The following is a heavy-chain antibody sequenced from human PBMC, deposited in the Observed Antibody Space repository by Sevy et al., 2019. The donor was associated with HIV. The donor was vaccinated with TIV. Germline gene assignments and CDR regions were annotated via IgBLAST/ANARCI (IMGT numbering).Heavy chain of an antibody. CDR2: IYYSGTT. CDR3: ARQKARGVRYNLFDP. V-gene: IGHV4-31*03. Sequence: SETLSLTCTVSGDSISSGGYYWSWIRQHPGKGLEWIGDIYYSGTTHYNPSVKSRLTISVDTSKNQFFLKLSSVTAADTAVYYCARQKARGVRYNLFDPWGQGTLVTVSS. D-gene: IGHD1-26*01. CDR1: GDSISSGGYY. J-gene: IGHJ5*02.